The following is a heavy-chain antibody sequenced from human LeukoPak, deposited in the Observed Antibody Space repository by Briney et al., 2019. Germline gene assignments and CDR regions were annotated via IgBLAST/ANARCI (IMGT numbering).Heavy chain of an antibody. CDR3: ARLWAVAGTVDDY. CDR2: IKQDGSEK. Sequence: GGSLRLSCAASGFTLSTYWMSWVRQAPGKRPEWVANIKQDGSEKYYVDSVKGRFTISRDNARNSLYPQMNSLRAEDTAVYYCARLWAVAGTVDDYWGQGTLVTVSS. J-gene: IGHJ4*02. CDR1: GFTLSTYW. D-gene: IGHD6-19*01. V-gene: IGHV3-7*01.